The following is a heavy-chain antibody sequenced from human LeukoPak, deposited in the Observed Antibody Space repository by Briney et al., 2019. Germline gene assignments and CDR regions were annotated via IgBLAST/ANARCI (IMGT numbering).Heavy chain of an antibody. Sequence: GRSLRLSCAASGFTFSSYAMHWVRQAPGKGLEWVAVISYDGSNKYYADSVKGRFTISRDNSKNTLYLQMNSLRAEDTAVYYRARPRGAFAIWGQGTMVTVSS. CDR3: ARPRGAFAI. CDR1: GFTFSSYA. V-gene: IGHV3-30-3*01. D-gene: IGHD3-10*01. CDR2: ISYDGSNK. J-gene: IGHJ3*02.